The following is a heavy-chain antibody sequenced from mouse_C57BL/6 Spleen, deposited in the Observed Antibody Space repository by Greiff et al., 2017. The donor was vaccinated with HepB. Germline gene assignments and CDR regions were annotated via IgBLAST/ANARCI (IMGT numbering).Heavy chain of an antibody. D-gene: IGHD2-4*01. CDR3: ARSDYDSAMDY. CDR2: IYPGDGDT. Sequence: VQVVESGPELVKPGASVKISCKASGYAFSSSWMNWVKQRPGKGLEWIGRIYPGDGDTNYNGKFKGKATLTADKSSSTAYMQLSSLTSEDSAVYFCARSDYDSAMDYWGQGTSVTVSS. J-gene: IGHJ4*01. CDR1: GYAFSSSW. V-gene: IGHV1-82*01.